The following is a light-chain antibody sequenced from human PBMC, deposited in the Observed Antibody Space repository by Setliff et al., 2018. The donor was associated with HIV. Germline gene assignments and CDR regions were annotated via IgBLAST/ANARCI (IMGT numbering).Light chain of an antibody. CDR3: SSYAGTNNPYV. Sequence: QSALTQPPSASGSTRQSVTISCTGTSSDFGGYNYVSWYQHHPGRPPKLLIYEVNQRPSGVPDRFSGSKSGNTASLTVSGLQTEDEADYYCSSYAGTNNPYVFGTGTKVTVL. J-gene: IGLJ1*01. CDR1: SSDFGGYNY. V-gene: IGLV2-8*01. CDR2: EVN.